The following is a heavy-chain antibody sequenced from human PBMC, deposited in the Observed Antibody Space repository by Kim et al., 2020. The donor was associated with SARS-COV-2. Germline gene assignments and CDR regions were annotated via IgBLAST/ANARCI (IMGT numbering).Heavy chain of an antibody. CDR3: ARVSGSGVQAAFDI. D-gene: IGHD3-10*01. V-gene: IGHV3-72*01. Sequence: AASVKGRFTISGDDSKNSLYLQMNSLKTEDTAVYYCARVSGSGVQAAFDIWGQGTMVTVSS. J-gene: IGHJ3*02.